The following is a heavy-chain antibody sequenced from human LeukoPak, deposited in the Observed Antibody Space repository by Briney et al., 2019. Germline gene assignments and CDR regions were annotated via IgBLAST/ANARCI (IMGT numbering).Heavy chain of an antibody. Sequence: GGSLRLSCAASGFTFRSYWMSWVRQAPGKGLEWVANIKQDGSEKYYVDSVKGRFTITRDNAKNSLYLQMNSLRAEDTAVYYCARDKMRIAAAGKYYYWGQGTLVTVSS. D-gene: IGHD6-13*01. CDR2: IKQDGSEK. CDR1: GFTFRSYW. CDR3: ARDKMRIAAAGKYYY. J-gene: IGHJ4*02. V-gene: IGHV3-7*01.